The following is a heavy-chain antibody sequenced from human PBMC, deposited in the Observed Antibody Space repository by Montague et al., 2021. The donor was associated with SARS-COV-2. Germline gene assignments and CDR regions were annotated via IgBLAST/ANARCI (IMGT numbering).Heavy chain of an antibody. CDR1: GDSISNYS. CDR2: IYYSGST. CDR3: ARHLRVATVTSHMYHYAMDV. J-gene: IGHJ6*02. V-gene: IGHV4-59*08. D-gene: IGHD4-11*01. Sequence: SETLSLTCSVSGDSISNYSWSWIRQSPGKGLEWIGYIYYSGSTNYNPSLTSRVTISVDTSKNQVSLKLPSVTAADTAVYYCARHLRVATVTSHMYHYAMDVWGQGTTVTVSS.